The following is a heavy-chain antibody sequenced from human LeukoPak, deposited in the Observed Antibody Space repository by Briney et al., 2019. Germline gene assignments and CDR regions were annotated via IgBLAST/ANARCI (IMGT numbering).Heavy chain of an antibody. V-gene: IGHV3-23*01. CDR1: GFTFSSSA. D-gene: IGHD6-13*01. Sequence: PGGSLRLSCAASGFTFSSSAMSWLRQAPGKGLEWVSAISGSGGTTNYADSVKGRFTISRDNSKNTLYLQLNSLRAEDTALYYCATGVRVSFDIWGQGTMVTASS. CDR2: ISGSGGTT. CDR3: ATGVRVSFDI. J-gene: IGHJ3*02.